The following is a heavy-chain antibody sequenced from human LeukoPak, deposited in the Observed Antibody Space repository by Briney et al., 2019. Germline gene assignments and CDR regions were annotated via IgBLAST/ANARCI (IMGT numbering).Heavy chain of an antibody. CDR1: GGSISSGSYY. V-gene: IGHV4-61*02. J-gene: IGHJ5*02. Sequence: SQTLSLTCTVSGGSISSGSYYWSWIRQPAGKGLEWIGRIYTSGSTNYNPSLKSRVTIPVDTSKNQFSLKLSSVTAADTAVYYCARSTPTDLPSNWFDPWGQGTLVTVSS. CDR3: ARSTPTDLPSNWFDP. CDR2: IYTSGST.